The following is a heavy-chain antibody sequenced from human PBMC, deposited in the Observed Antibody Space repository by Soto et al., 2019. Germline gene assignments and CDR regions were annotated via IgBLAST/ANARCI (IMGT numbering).Heavy chain of an antibody. CDR3: ARQRYYDSSGYYSDY. D-gene: IGHD3-22*01. V-gene: IGHV4-39*01. Sequence: SENLFLTCTFSGGSISSRSYYWGWIRQPPGKGREWIGSIYYSGSTYYNPSLKSRVTISVDTSKNQFSLKLSSVTAADTAVYYCARQRYYDSSGYYSDYWGQGTLVTVSS. CDR1: GGSISSRSYY. J-gene: IGHJ4*02. CDR2: IYYSGST.